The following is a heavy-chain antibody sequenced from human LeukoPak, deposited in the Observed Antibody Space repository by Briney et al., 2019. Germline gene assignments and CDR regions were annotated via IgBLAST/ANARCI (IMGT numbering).Heavy chain of an antibody. CDR1: GFTFSSYA. CDR3: ARGLFGSSYSSGWYLMGY. D-gene: IGHD6-19*01. V-gene: IGHV3-64*01. J-gene: IGHJ4*02. CDR2: ISSNGGTT. Sequence: GGSLRLSCAASGFTFSSYAMRWVRQAPGKGLEHVSSISSNGGTTYYANSVKGRFTISRDNSKNTRYLQMGSLRAEDTAVYYCARGLFGSSYSSGWYLMGYWGQGTLVPVSS.